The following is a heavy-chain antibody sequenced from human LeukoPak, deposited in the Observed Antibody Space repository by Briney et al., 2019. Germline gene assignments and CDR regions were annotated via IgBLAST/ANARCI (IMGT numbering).Heavy chain of an antibody. D-gene: IGHD3-16*02. CDR2: ISAYNGNT. J-gene: IGHJ4*02. Sequence: GASVKVSCKASGYTFTSYGISWVRQAPGQGLEWMGWISAYNGNTNYAQQLQGRVTMTTDTSTSTAYMELRSLRSDDTAVYYCARGAFMITFGGVIAPGGIDYWGQGTLVTVSS. CDR3: ARGAFMITFGGVIAPGGIDY. V-gene: IGHV1-18*01. CDR1: GYTFTSYG.